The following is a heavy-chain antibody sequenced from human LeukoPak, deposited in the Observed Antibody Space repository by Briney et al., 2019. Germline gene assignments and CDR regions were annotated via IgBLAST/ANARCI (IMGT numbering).Heavy chain of an antibody. CDR2: IYHSGST. V-gene: IGHV4-38-2*02. CDR3: ARDALEDYYCDSSGYAHNWFDP. Sequence: SETLSLTCTVSGYSISSGYYWGWIRQPPGKGLEWIGSIYHSGSTYYNPSLKSRVTISVDTSKNQFSLKLSSVTAADTAVYYCARDALEDYYCDSSGYAHNWFDPWGQGTLVTVSS. CDR1: GYSISSGYY. D-gene: IGHD3-22*01. J-gene: IGHJ5*02.